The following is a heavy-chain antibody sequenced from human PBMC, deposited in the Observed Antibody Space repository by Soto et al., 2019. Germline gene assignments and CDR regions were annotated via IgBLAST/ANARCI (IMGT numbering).Heavy chain of an antibody. D-gene: IGHD2-15*01. CDR2: IKSKTDGGTT. V-gene: IGHV3-15*01. CDR1: GFTFSNAW. J-gene: IGHJ4*02. CDR3: TTDMDIVVVVAAEPYFDY. Sequence: GGSLRLSCAASGFTFSNAWTSWVRQAPGKGLEWVGRIKSKTDGGTTDYAAPVKGRFTISRDDSKNTLYLQMNSLKTEDTAVYYCTTDMDIVVVVAAEPYFDYWGQGTLVTVSS.